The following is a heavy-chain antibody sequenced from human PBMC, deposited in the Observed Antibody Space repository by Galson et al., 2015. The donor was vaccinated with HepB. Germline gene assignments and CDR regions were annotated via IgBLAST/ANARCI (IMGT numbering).Heavy chain of an antibody. CDR1: GGTFSSYA. CDR3: ASHRGPGYSSSWYPRVYYYYYMDV. D-gene: IGHD6-13*01. J-gene: IGHJ6*03. Sequence: SVKVSCKASGGTFSSYAISWVRQAPGQGLEWMGGIIPIFGTANYAQKFQGRVTITADESTSTAYMELSSLRSEDTAVYYCASHRGPGYSSSWYPRVYYYYYMDVWGKGTTVTVSS. CDR2: IIPIFGTA. V-gene: IGHV1-69*13.